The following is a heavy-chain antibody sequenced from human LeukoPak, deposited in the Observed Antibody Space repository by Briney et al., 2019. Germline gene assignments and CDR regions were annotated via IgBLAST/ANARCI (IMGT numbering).Heavy chain of an antibody. J-gene: IGHJ4*02. CDR2: IFHDGST. V-gene: IGHV4-39*01. Sequence: SETLSLTCIVSNGSITSSSHYWAWIRQHAGTGLEWIGTIFHDGSTYYNPSLKSRVTISVDTSTNQFSLNVASVTAADTAVYYCASHRGLLWFGDLTGFDYWGQGTLVTVSS. CDR3: ASHRGLLWFGDLTGFDY. CDR1: NGSITSSSHY. D-gene: IGHD3-10*01.